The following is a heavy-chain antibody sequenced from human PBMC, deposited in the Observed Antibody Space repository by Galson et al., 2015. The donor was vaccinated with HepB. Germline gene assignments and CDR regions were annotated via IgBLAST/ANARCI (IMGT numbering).Heavy chain of an antibody. CDR3: GKDPVRASYLPYGMDV. V-gene: IGHV3-23*01. CDR1: GFTFSSFA. J-gene: IGHJ6*02. Sequence: SLRLSCAASGFTFSSFAMNWVRQVPGKGLEWVSSISGRGGNTYYTDSVKGRFTISRDNSKQLVYLQMNSLRAEDTALYHGGKDPVRASYLPYGMDVWVQGTTVTVSS. D-gene: IGHD5-18*01. CDR2: ISGRGGNT.